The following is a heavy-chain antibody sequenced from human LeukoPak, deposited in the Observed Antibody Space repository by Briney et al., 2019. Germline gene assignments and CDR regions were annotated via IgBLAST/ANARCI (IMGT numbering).Heavy chain of an antibody. Sequence: GGSLRLSCATSGFPFSDFSMSWVRQAPGKGLEWISYIGIDSGNANHADSVKGRFTISGDKAKNSLYLQMNSLRVEDTAVYYCARDYKYAFDNWGQGTLVTVSS. CDR1: GFPFSDFS. J-gene: IGHJ4*02. D-gene: IGHD5-24*01. CDR2: IGIDSGNA. CDR3: ARDYKYAFDN. V-gene: IGHV3-11*06.